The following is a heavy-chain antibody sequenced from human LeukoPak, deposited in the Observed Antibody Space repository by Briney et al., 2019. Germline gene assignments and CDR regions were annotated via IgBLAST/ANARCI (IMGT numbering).Heavy chain of an antibody. CDR2: IYYSGST. Sequence: SETLSLTCTVSGGSISSYYWSWIRQPPGKGLEWIGYIYYSGSTNYNPSLKSRVTISVDTSKNQFSLKLSSVTAADTAVYYCAKMYSSSASFDPWGQGTLVTVSS. V-gene: IGHV4-59*01. CDR1: GGSISSYY. D-gene: IGHD6-6*01. J-gene: IGHJ5*02. CDR3: AKMYSSSASFDP.